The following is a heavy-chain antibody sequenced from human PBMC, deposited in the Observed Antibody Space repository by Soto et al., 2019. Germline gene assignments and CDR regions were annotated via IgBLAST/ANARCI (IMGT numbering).Heavy chain of an antibody. CDR2: IYSGGST. Sequence: LSLTCAASGFTVSSNYMSWVRQAPGKGLEWVSVIYSGGSTYYADSVKGRFTISRDNSKNTLYLQMNSLRAEDTAVYYCARDGSDAFDIWGQGTMVTVSS. V-gene: IGHV3-53*01. CDR1: GFTVSSNY. CDR3: ARDGSDAFDI. J-gene: IGHJ3*02.